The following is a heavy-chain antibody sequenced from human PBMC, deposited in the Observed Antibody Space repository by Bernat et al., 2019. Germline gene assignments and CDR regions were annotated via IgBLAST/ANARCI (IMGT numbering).Heavy chain of an antibody. J-gene: IGHJ6*03. CDR1: GFTFSSYA. D-gene: IGHD2-2*03. CDR2: ISYDGSNK. V-gene: IGHV3-30*01. CDR3: ARDGYCSSTSCYPSLYYYYYMDV. Sequence: QVQLVESGGGVVQPGRSLRLSCAASGFTFSSYAMHWVRQAPGKGLEWVAVISYDGSNKYYADSGKGRFPISRDNSKNTLYLQMNSLRAEDTAVYYCARDGYCSSTSCYPSLYYYYYMDVWGKGTTVTVSS.